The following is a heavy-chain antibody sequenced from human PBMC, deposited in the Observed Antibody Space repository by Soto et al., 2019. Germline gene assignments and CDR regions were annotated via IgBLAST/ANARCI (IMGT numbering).Heavy chain of an antibody. Sequence: KSGGSLRLSCAASGFTFSSYSMNWVRQAPGKGLEWVSSISSSSSYIYYADSVKGRFTISRDNAKNSLYLQMNSLRAEDTAVYYCARGYGSGSNFDYWGQGTLVTVSS. D-gene: IGHD3-10*01. V-gene: IGHV3-21*01. CDR3: ARGYGSGSNFDY. J-gene: IGHJ4*02. CDR1: GFTFSSYS. CDR2: ISSSSSYI.